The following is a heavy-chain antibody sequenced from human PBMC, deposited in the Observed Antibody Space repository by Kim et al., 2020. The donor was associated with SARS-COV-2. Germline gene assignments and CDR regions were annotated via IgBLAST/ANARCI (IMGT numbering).Heavy chain of an antibody. Sequence: TQSLTCAVYGGSFSGYYWSWIRQPPGKGLEWIGEINHSGSTNYNPSLKSRVTISVDTSKNQFSLKLSSVTAADTAVYYCARTGGLPDWFDPWGQGTLV. J-gene: IGHJ5*02. D-gene: IGHD1-1*01. CDR1: GGSFSGYY. CDR2: INHSGST. V-gene: IGHV4-34*01. CDR3: ARTGGLPDWFDP.